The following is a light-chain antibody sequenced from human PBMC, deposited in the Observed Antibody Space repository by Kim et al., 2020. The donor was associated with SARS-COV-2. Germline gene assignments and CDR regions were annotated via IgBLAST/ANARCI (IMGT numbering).Light chain of an antibody. CDR2: QDS. Sequence: SYELTQPPSVSVSPGQTASITCSGDKLGDKYACWYQQKPGQSPVLVIYQDSKRPSGIPGRFSGSNSGNTATLTISGTQAMDEADYYCQAWDSSTEVFGTGTNVTVL. V-gene: IGLV3-1*01. CDR1: KLGDKY. CDR3: QAWDSSTEV. J-gene: IGLJ1*01.